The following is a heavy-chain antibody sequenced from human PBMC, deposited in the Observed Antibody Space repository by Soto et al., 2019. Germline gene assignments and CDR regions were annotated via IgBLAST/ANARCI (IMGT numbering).Heavy chain of an antibody. D-gene: IGHD4-17*01. CDR3: ASDRGPTYGGNAFDC. CDR2: ISAYNGNA. V-gene: IGHV1-18*04. CDR1: GYPGTTDG. J-gene: IGHJ4*02. Sequence: XPVKGSSNTSGYPGTTDGINLVRQAPGQGLEWMGWISAYNGNANYAQTLQYRGTLTTDTSTSTAYMELRSLRSDDTAVYYCASDRGPTYGGNAFDCWGQRSLVSVSS.